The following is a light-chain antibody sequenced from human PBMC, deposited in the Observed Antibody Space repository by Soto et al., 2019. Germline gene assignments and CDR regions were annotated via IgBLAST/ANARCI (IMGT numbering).Light chain of an antibody. V-gene: IGLV2-14*01. Sequence: QSALTQPASVSGSPGQSITISCTGTSSDVGGYNYVSWYQQNPGKAPKLLIYDVTKRPSGVSNRFSGFKSGNTASLTISGLQAEDEADYYCSSYTSSSTYVFGTGTKVTVL. CDR3: SSYTSSSTYV. CDR2: DVT. CDR1: SSDVGGYNY. J-gene: IGLJ1*01.